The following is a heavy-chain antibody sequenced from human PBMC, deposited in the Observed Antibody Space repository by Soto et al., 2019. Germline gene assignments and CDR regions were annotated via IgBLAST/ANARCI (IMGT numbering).Heavy chain of an antibody. D-gene: IGHD4-4*01. Sequence: XGWLRRTCAASGFAFSSYTLSWVHQATGKGLEWVSAISYSGGSTYYADPVKGRFTISRDNSKNTLYLQMNSLRVDDTAVYYCAKVPTGEMATVFHAFDIWGQGTMLTISS. V-gene: IGHV3-23*01. CDR1: GFAFSSYT. CDR2: ISYSGGST. CDR3: AKVPTGEMATVFHAFDI. J-gene: IGHJ3*02.